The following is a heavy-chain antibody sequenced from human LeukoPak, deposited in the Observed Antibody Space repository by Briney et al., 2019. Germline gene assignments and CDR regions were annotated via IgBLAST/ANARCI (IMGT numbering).Heavy chain of an antibody. J-gene: IGHJ4*02. CDR3: ARGGLVVVETPCFDY. CDR2: ISYDGANK. Sequence: PGGSLRLSCAASGFIFSTYSMHWVRQAPGKGLEWVAVISYDGANKYYADSVKGRFTISRDNSRNTLYLQMNSLRDEDTAIYYCARGGLVVVETPCFDYWGQGTLVAVSS. D-gene: IGHD3-22*01. CDR1: GFIFSTYS. V-gene: IGHV3-30-3*01.